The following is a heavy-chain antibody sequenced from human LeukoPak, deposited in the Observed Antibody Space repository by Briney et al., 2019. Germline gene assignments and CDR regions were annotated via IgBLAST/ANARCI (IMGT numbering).Heavy chain of an antibody. CDR2: MNPNSGNT. Sequence: AASVTVSCKASGYTFTSYDINWVRQATGQGLEWMGWMNPNSGNTGYAQKFQGRVTMTRNTSISTAYMELSSLRSEDTAVYYCARGDYDSSGYYYQHNDYWGQGTLVTVSS. CDR3: ARGDYDSSGYYYQHNDY. J-gene: IGHJ4*02. D-gene: IGHD3-22*01. CDR1: GYTFTSYD. V-gene: IGHV1-8*01.